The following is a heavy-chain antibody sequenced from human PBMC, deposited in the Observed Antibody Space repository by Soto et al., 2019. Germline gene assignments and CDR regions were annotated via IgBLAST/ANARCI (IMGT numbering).Heavy chain of an antibody. CDR1: GFTFSSYA. CDR2: ISGSGGTT. CDR3: AKDQGGYDYSFDY. V-gene: IGHV3-23*01. Sequence: EVQLLESGGGLVQPGGSLRLSCTASGFTFSSYAMSWVRQAPGRGLEWVSAISGSGGTTYYGDSVKGRFTISRDNSKNTLYLQMNSLRAEDTALYYCAKDQGGYDYSFDYWGQGTLVTVSS. J-gene: IGHJ4*02. D-gene: IGHD5-12*01.